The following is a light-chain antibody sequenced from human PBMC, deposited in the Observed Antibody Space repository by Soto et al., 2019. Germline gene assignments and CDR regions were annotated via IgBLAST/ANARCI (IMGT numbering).Light chain of an antibody. Sequence: DIQMTQSPSTLSASVGDRVTITCRASQSINSWLAWYQQKPGRAPKLLIYKASSLESGVPSRFSGSGSGTEFTLTISSLQPDDFATYYCQQYTSHSTFGQGTKVEIK. CDR2: KAS. CDR1: QSINSW. J-gene: IGKJ1*01. CDR3: QQYTSHST. V-gene: IGKV1-5*03.